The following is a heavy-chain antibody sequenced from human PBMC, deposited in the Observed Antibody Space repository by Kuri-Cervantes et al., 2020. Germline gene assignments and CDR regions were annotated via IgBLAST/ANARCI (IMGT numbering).Heavy chain of an antibody. CDR1: GYTFTGYY. CDR2: INPNSGGT. CDR3: ARGKGYNWNDAALDI. J-gene: IGHJ3*02. V-gene: IGHV1-2*02. D-gene: IGHD1-1*01. Sequence: ASVKVSCKASGYTFTGYYMHWVRQAPGQGLEWMGWINPNSGGTNYAQKLQGRVTMTTDTSTSTAYMELRSLRSEDTAVYYCARGKGYNWNDAALDIWGQGTMVTVSS.